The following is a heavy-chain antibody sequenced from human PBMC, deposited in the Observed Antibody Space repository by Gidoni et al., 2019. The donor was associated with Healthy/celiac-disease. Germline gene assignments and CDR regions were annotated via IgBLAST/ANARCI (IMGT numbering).Heavy chain of an antibody. CDR2: IKQEEREK. CDR3: ARFGRTYYFAMDV. D-gene: IGHD2-15*01. V-gene: IGHV3-7*03. CDR1: DFTFSTYG. J-gene: IGHJ6*02. Sequence: VQLVESGGGLVQPGGSLRLSCAAPDFTFSTYGMSWVRQAPGKGLEWVANIKQEEREKYYADAVRGRFTISRDNAKNSLYLQMNSLRAEDTAVYYCARFGRTYYFAMDVWGQGTTVTVSS.